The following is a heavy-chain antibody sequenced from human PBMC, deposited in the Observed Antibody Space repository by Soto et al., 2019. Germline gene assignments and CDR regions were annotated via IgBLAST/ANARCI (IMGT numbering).Heavy chain of an antibody. V-gene: IGHV4-39*01. Sequence: SETLSLTCTVSGGSISSSNYYWGWVRQPPGKGLEWVGTIYYSGTTYYTPSLKSRVTISVDTSKNQFSLQLSSVTAADTAVYYCARLNRGGCSSPSRYIDYWGQGTLVTVSS. CDR3: ARLNRGGCSSPSRYIDY. CDR1: GGSISSSNYY. D-gene: IGHD2-2*01. J-gene: IGHJ4*02. CDR2: IYYSGTT.